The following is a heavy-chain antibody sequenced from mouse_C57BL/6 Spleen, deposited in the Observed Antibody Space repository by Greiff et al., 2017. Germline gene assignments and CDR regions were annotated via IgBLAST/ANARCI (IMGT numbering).Heavy chain of an antibody. D-gene: IGHD1-1*01. CDR3: ARGTTVPAGFAY. CDR2: IDPSDSYT. V-gene: IGHV1-69*01. CDR1: GYTFTSYW. J-gene: IGHJ3*01. Sequence: QVQLQQPGAELVMPGASVKLSCKASGYTFTSYWMHWVKQRPGQGLEWIGEIDPSDSYTNYNQKFKGKSTLTVDKSSSAAYMQLSSLTSEDSAVYYCARGTTVPAGFAYWGQGTLGTVSA.